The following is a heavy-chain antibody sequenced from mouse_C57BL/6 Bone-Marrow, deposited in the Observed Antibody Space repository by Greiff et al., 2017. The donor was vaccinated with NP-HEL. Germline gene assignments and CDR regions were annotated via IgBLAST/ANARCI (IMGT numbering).Heavy chain of an antibody. CDR3: AREGQLRGFAY. CDR1: GYSITSGYY. CDR2: ISYDGSN. J-gene: IGHJ3*01. Sequence: EVQLQQSGPGLVKPSQSLSLTCSVTGYSITSGYYWNWIRQFPGNKLEWMGYISYDGSNNYIPSLKNRISITRDTSKNQIFLKLNSVTTEDTSTYYCAREGQLRGFAYWGQGTLVTVSA. D-gene: IGHD3-2*02. V-gene: IGHV3-6*01.